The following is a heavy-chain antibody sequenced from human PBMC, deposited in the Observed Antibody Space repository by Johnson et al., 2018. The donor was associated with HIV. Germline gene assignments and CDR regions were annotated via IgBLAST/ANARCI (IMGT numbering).Heavy chain of an antibody. CDR2: INHSGDGP. Sequence: EVQLVESGGGLVQPGGSLRLSCAASGFTFRIYAMIWVRQAPGKGLEWVSAINHSGDGPYSAASVTGRFPVSRDNSKNMLYLQMNSLRAEDTAVYYCAKEEGLAAAGTGEAFDIWGQGTMVTVSS. V-gene: IGHV3-23*04. CDR1: GFTFRIYA. CDR3: AKEEGLAAAGTGEAFDI. J-gene: IGHJ3*02. D-gene: IGHD6-13*01.